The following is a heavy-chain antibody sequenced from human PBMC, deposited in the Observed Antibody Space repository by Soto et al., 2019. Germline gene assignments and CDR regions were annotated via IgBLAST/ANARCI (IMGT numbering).Heavy chain of an antibody. V-gene: IGHV1-2*04. CDR1: GDTFTGSY. CDR2: INPNSGGT. J-gene: IGHJ4*02. Sequence: GASVKVSCKASGDTFTGSYMHWVRQAPGQGLEWMGWINPNSGGTNYAQKFQGWVTMTRDTSISTAYMELSRLRSDDTAVYYCARSSLVGATYHFEYWGQGTLVTVSS. D-gene: IGHD1-26*01. CDR3: ARSSLVGATYHFEY.